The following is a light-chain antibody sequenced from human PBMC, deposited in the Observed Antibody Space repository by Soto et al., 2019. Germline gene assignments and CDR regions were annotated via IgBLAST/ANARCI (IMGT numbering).Light chain of an antibody. Sequence: DIQMTQSPSSLSASVGDRVTITCRASQDISNFLAWFQQKPGKAPKSLIYAASSLQSGVPSKLSGSGSGTDFTLNISSLQPEDFGIYYGQQYESYPRTVGQGTKLEIK. J-gene: IGKJ2*01. CDR3: QQYESYPRT. V-gene: IGKV1-16*02. CDR1: QDISNF. CDR2: AAS.